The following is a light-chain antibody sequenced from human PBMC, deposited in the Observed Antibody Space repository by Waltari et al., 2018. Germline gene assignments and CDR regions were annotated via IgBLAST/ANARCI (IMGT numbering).Light chain of an antibody. V-gene: IGLV4-69*01. CDR2: VNSDGSH. CDR3: QTGGQGTWV. CDR1: TGRRSTI. J-gene: IGLJ3*02. Sequence: QLVPPRSTPASASLGPTVRSTCTLTTGRRSTISAWLHQQPEKGPRYLMKVNSDGSHSKGDEIPDRFSGTSSGAERDLTISSVQSEDEADYYCQTGGQGTWVFGGGTTLTVL.